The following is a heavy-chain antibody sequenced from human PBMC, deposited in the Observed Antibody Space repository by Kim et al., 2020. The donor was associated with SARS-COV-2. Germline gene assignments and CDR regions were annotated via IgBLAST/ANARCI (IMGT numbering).Heavy chain of an antibody. Sequence: ASVKVSCKASGYTFTTYGISWVRQAPGQGLEWMGWITAYNGNTNYPQKFQGRDTMTTDTSTSTAYMKLRSLTYDDTAVYYCAKDYGKNRGSYSGSEYWGQGTLVTVSS. J-gene: IGHJ4*02. D-gene: IGHD3-16*01. CDR1: GYTFTTYG. CDR3: AKDYGKNRGSYSGSEY. CDR2: ITAYNGNT. V-gene: IGHV1-18*01.